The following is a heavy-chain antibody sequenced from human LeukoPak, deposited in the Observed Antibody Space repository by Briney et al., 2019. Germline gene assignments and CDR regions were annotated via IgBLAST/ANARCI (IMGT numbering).Heavy chain of an antibody. D-gene: IGHD3-22*01. CDR1: GFTFSSYA. V-gene: IGHV3-23*01. J-gene: IGHJ3*02. Sequence: GGSLRLSCVASGFTFSSYAMSWVRQAPGKGLEWVAVISGGGSGTYYADSVRGRFTISRDNSKNTVYLQMNSLRAEDTAIYYCAKAVGSSGYFSQDAFDIWGQGTLVTVSS. CDR3: AKAVGSSGYFSQDAFDI. CDR2: ISGGGSGT.